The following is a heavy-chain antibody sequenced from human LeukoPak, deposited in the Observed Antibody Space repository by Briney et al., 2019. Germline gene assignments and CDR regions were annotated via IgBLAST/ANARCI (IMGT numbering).Heavy chain of an antibody. CDR1: AFTFSSHA. CDR2: ISTSGVST. Sequence: GGSLRLSCAASAFTFSSHAMSRVRQAPGNGLEWVSSISTSGVSTNYTDSGKGRFTISRDNSKSMLYLQMNSLRAEDTAVYYCAKNTSGTYLDYWGQGILVPVSS. D-gene: IGHD1-26*01. J-gene: IGHJ4*02. CDR3: AKNTSGTYLDY. V-gene: IGHV3-23*01.